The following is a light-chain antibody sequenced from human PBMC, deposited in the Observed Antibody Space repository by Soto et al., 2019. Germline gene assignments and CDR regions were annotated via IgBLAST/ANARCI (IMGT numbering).Light chain of an antibody. CDR2: DAS. Sequence: DIQMTQSPSSLSASVGDRVTITCQASQDIRNSLNWYQQKPGRAPKLLIYDASNVETGVPSRFSGTGSGTHFSFSISSLQPEDFETYDCQQYDYLVTFGQGTRVEIK. CDR3: QQYDYLVT. CDR1: QDIRNS. V-gene: IGKV1-33*01. J-gene: IGKJ5*01.